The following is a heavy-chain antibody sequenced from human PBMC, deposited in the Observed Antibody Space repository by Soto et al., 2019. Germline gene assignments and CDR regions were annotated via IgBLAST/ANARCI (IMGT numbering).Heavy chain of an antibody. J-gene: IGHJ4*02. D-gene: IGHD3-22*01. CDR3: ARQIYDSDTGPNFQYYFDS. Sequence: GDSLKISCKGSGYSFAGYWITWVRQKPGKGLEWMGRIDPSDSQTYYSPSLPGHVTISVTKYITTVTLKWSRMRESDTAMYYCARQIYDSDTGPNFQYYFDSWGQGTTVSVSS. V-gene: IGHV5-10-1*01. CDR2: IDPSDSQT. CDR1: GYSFAGYW.